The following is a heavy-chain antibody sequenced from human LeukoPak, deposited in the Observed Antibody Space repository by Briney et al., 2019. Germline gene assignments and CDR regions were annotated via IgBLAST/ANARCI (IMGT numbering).Heavy chain of an antibody. Sequence: GGSLRLSCAASGFTSTIYAMSWVPQAPGKGLEWVSAISGSGGSTYYADSVKGRFTISRDNSKNTLYLQMNSLRAEDTAVYSCAKPLRSGSYPCPPDYWGQGTLVTVSS. CDR3: AKPLRSGSYPCPPDY. CDR2: ISGSGGST. V-gene: IGHV3-23*01. D-gene: IGHD1-26*01. CDR1: GFTSTIYA. J-gene: IGHJ4*02.